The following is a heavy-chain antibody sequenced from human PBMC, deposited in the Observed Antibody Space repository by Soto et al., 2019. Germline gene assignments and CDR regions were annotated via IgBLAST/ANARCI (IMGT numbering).Heavy chain of an antibody. V-gene: IGHV4-34*01. CDR3: ARGLGFGEFREEVDY. CDR2: INHSGST. Sequence: QVQLQQWGAGLLKPSETLSLTCAVYGGSFSGYYWSWIRQPPGKGLEWIGEINHSGSTNYNPSLKSRVTISVDTSKKQFSLKLSSVTAADTAVYYCARGLGFGEFREEVDYWGQGTLVTVSS. CDR1: GGSFSGYY. D-gene: IGHD3-10*01. J-gene: IGHJ4*02.